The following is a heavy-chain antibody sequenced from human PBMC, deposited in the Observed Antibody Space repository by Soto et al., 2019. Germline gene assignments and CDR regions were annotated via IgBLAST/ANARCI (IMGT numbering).Heavy chain of an antibody. CDR2: ISGSGFKK. V-gene: IGHV3-23*01. J-gene: IGHJ5*02. CDR3: AKNQGVELVPLATVDWFDP. CDR1: GFIFENFG. Sequence: GGSLRLSCAASGFIFENFGMSWVRQAPGKGLEWISSISGSGFKKYYADSVKGRFAISRDNSKSTVYLELSNLSAEDTAVYHCAKNQGVELVPLATVDWFDPWGQGSVVTVSS. D-gene: IGHD1-26*01.